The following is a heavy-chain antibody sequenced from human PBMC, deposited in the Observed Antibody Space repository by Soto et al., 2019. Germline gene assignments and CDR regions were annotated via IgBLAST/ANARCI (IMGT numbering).Heavy chain of an antibody. CDR2: INPNSGGT. Sequence: ASVKVSCKASGYTFTGYYMHWVRQAPGQGLEWMGWINPNSGGTNYAQKFQGWVTMTRDTSISTAYMELSRLRSDDTAVYYCARDMVVTPYYYYGTDVWGQGTTVTSP. CDR3: ARDMVVTPYYYYGTDV. D-gene: IGHD2-21*02. J-gene: IGHJ6*02. V-gene: IGHV1-2*04. CDR1: GYTFTGYY.